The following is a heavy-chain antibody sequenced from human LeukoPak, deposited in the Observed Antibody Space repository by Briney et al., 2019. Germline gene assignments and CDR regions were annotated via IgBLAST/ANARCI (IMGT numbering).Heavy chain of an antibody. CDR2: IIPIFGTA. D-gene: IGHD3-22*01. J-gene: IGHJ3*02. V-gene: IGHV1-69*13. Sequence: ASVKVSCKASGGTFSSYAISWVRQAPGQGLEWMGGIIPIFGTANYAQKFQGRVTITADESTSTAYMELSSLRSEDTAVYYCARVGYYDSNDAFDIWGQGTMVTVSS. CDR1: GGTFSSYA. CDR3: ARVGYYDSNDAFDI.